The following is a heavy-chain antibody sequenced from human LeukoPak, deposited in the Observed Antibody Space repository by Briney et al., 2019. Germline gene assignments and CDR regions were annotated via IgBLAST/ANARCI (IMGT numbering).Heavy chain of an antibody. CDR2: INHSGST. CDR3: ARVVEGYFDWFED. J-gene: IGHJ5*02. Sequence: SQTLSLTCTVSGGSISSGGYYWSWIRQPPGKGLEWIGEINHSGSTNYNSSLKSRVTISVDTSKNQFSLKLSSVTAADTAVYYCARVVEGYFDWFEDWGQGTLVTVSS. V-gene: IGHV4-30-2*01. D-gene: IGHD3-9*01. CDR1: GGSISSGGYY.